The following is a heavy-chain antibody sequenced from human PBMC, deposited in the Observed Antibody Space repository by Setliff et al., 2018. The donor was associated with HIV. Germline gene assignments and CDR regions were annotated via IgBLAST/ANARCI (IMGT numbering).Heavy chain of an antibody. D-gene: IGHD4-4*01. Sequence: ASVKVSCKASGYTFTSCFMHWVRQAPGQGLEYMGIINPSDGTTDYTQKSQDRVTMTSDTSTSTVYMELRSLRSEDTAIYYCVKEYHTEVTDTRVANYFDYWGQGTLVTVSS. CDR2: INPSDGTT. V-gene: IGHV1-46*01. J-gene: IGHJ4*02. CDR1: GYTFTSCF. CDR3: VKEYHTEVTDTRVANYFDY.